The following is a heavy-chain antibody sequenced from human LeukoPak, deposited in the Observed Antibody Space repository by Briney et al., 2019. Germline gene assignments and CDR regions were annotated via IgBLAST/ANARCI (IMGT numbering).Heavy chain of an antibody. CDR1: GYTFTSYG. CDR3: ARDLGSSATSTNWFDP. J-gene: IGHJ5*02. D-gene: IGHD6-6*01. V-gene: IGHV1-18*01. CDR2: ISAYNGNT. Sequence: GASVKVSCKASGYTFTSYGISWVRQAPGQGLEWTGWISAYNGNTNYAQKLQGRVTMTTDTSTRTAYMELRRLRSDDTAVYYCARDLGSSATSTNWFDPWGQGTLVTVSS.